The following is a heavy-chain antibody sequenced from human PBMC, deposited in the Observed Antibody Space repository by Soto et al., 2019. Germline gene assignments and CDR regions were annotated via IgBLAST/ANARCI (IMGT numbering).Heavy chain of an antibody. Sequence: LSLTCTVSGGSISSGDYYWSWIRQPPGKGLEWIGYIYYSGSTYYNPSLKSRVTISVDTSKNQFSLKLSSVTAADTAVYYCAREADFWSGYYTGGWFDTWGQGTLVTVSS. CDR1: GGSISSGDYY. CDR3: AREADFWSGYYTGGWFDT. D-gene: IGHD3-3*01. J-gene: IGHJ5*02. V-gene: IGHV4-30-4*01. CDR2: IYYSGST.